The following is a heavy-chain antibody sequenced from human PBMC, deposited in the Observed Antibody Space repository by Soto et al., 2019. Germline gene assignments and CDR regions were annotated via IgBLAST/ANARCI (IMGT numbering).Heavy chain of an antibody. V-gene: IGHV3-15*01. CDR3: TTPYYYGSGDTTFDY. D-gene: IGHD3-10*01. J-gene: IGHJ4*02. Sequence: GGSLRLSCAASGFTFSNAWMSWVRQAPGKGLEWVGRIKSKTDGGTTDYAAPVKGRFTISRDDSKNTLYLQMNSLKTEDTAVYYCTTPYYYGSGDTTFDYWGQRTLVTVSS. CDR2: IKSKTDGGTT. CDR1: GFTFSNAW.